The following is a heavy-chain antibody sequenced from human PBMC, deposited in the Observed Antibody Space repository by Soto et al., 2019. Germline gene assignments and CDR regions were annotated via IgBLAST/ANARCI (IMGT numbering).Heavy chain of an antibody. CDR2: IYYSGST. CDR3: ASGGIQLWLGSYYYYYGMDV. Sequence: PSETLSLTCTVSGGSISSSSYYWGWIRQPPGKGLEWIGSIYYSGSTYYNPSLKSRVTISVDTSKNQFSLKLSSVTAADTAVYYCASGGIQLWLGSYYYYYGMDVWGQGTTVTVSS. CDR1: GGSISSSSYY. D-gene: IGHD5-18*01. J-gene: IGHJ6*02. V-gene: IGHV4-39*01.